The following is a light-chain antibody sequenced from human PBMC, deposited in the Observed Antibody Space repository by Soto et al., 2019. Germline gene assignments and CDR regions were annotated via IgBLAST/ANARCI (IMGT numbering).Light chain of an antibody. CDR3: ATWDDSLNGWV. Sequence: QAVVSQPPSASGTPGQRVTISCSGSSSNIGDNTVNWYKQLPGAAPKLLIYTNNQRPAGAPDRISGSKSGTSASLAISGLQSDDEADYYCATWDDSLNGWVFGGGTKLTVL. CDR2: TNN. CDR1: SSNIGDNT. V-gene: IGLV1-44*01. J-gene: IGLJ3*02.